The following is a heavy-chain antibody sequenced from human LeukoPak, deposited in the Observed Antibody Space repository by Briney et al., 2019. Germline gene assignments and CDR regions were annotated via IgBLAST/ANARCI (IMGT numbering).Heavy chain of an antibody. CDR3: ARDRGTTGLFDY. V-gene: IGHV3-21*01. CDR2: ISSSSSYI. CDR1: GFTLSSYS. Sequence: GGSLRLSCAASGFTLSSYSMNWVRQAPGKGLEWVSSISSSSSYIYYADSVKGRFTISRDNAKNSLYLQMNSLRAEDTAVYYCARDRGTTGLFDYWGQGTLVTVSS. J-gene: IGHJ4*02. D-gene: IGHD1-1*01.